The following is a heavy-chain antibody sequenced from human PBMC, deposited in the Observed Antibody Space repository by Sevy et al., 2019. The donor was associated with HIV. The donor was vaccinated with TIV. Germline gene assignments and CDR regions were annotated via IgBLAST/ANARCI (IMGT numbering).Heavy chain of an antibody. CDR3: GRHEGFGELNY. D-gene: IGHD3-10*01. V-gene: IGHV4-39*01. CDR2: IYYSGST. J-gene: IGHJ4*02. Sequence: SETLSLTCTVSGGSISSSSYYWGWIRQPPGKGLEWIGSIYYSGSTYYNPSLKSRVTISVDTSKNQFSLKLSSVTAADTAVYYCGRHEGFGELNYWGQGTLVTVSS. CDR1: GGSISSSSYY.